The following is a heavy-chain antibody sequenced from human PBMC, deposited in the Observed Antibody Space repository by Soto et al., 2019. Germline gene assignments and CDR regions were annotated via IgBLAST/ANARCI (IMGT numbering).Heavy chain of an antibody. CDR2: ISGSGGST. J-gene: IGHJ6*03. Sequence: GGSLRLSCAASGFTFSSYAMSWVRQAPGKGLEWVSAISGSGGSTYYADSVKGRFTISRDNSKNTLYLQMNSLRAEDTAVYYCAKVHLDYGDYLGYYYMDVWGKGTTVTVSS. D-gene: IGHD4-17*01. CDR1: GFTFSSYA. V-gene: IGHV3-23*01. CDR3: AKVHLDYGDYLGYYYMDV.